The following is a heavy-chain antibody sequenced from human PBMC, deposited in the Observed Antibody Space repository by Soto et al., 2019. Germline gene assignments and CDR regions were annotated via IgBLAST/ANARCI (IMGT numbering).Heavy chain of an antibody. CDR1: GFTFSSYW. CDR2: IDGVGTVI. Sequence: EVHLVESRGDLVQPGGSLRLSCAASGFTFSSYWMHWARQAPGKGLVWLSSIDGVGTVIPHADSVKGRFTVSRDNAKNTLYLQMNSLRAEDTAVYYCVREVCSGGLCKVFDYWGQGTPVTVSS. J-gene: IGHJ4*02. CDR3: VREVCSGGLCKVFDY. D-gene: IGHD2-15*01. V-gene: IGHV3-74*01.